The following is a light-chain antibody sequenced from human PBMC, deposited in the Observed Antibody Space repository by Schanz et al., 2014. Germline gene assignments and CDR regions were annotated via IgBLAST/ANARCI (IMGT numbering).Light chain of an antibody. CDR1: SSDIGGYIF. V-gene: IGLV2-8*01. J-gene: IGLJ2*01. CDR3: NSHASNNPRVV. Sequence: QSALTQPPSASGSPGQSVTISCTGTSSDIGGYIFVSWYQQHPGKAPKLMIYEVNKRPSGVPVRFSGSKSGNTASLTVSGLQAEDEADYYCNSHASNNPRVVFGGGTKLTVL. CDR2: EVN.